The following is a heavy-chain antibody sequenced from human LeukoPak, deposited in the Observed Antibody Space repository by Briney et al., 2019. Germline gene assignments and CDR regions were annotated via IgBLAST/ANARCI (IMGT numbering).Heavy chain of an antibody. CDR2: IYTSGST. D-gene: IGHD4-23*01. Sequence: SETLSLTCTVSGGSISSYYWSWIRQPAGKGLEWIGRIYTSGSTNYNPSLKSRVTMSVDTSKNQFSLKLSSVTAADTAVYYCVRDSEPDSYGGNSFDYWGQGTLVTVSS. CDR3: VRDSEPDSYGGNSFDY. CDR1: GGSISSYY. V-gene: IGHV4-4*07. J-gene: IGHJ4*02.